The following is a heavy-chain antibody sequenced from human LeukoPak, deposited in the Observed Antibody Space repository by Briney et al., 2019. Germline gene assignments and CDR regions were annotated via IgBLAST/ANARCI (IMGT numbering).Heavy chain of an antibody. J-gene: IGHJ5*02. CDR2: ISSSSSYI. Sequence: GGSLRLSCAASGFTFSSYSMNWVRQAPGKGLEWVSSISSSSSYIYYADSVKGRFTISRDNAKDSLYLQMNSLRAEDTAVYYCARTKRPYCSGGSCYEWFDPWGQGTLVTVSS. D-gene: IGHD2-15*01. CDR3: ARTKRPYCSGGSCYEWFDP. CDR1: GFTFSSYS. V-gene: IGHV3-21*01.